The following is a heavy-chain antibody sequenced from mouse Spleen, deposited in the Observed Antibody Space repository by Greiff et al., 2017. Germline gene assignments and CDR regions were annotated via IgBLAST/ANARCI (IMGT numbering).Heavy chain of an antibody. J-gene: IGHJ2*01. V-gene: IGHV5-17*01. CDR1: GFTFSDYG. D-gene: IGHD1-1*01. Sequence: EVKLVESGAGLVKPGGSLKLSCAASGFTFSDYGMHWVRQAPEKGLEWVAYISSGSSTIYYADTVKGRFTISRDNAKNTLFLQMTSLRSEDTAMYYCARGSSFFDYWGQGTTRTGSS. CDR3: ARGSSFFDY. CDR2: ISSGSSTI.